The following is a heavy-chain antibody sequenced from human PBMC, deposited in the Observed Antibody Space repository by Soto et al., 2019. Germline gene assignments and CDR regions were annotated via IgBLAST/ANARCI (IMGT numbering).Heavy chain of an antibody. D-gene: IGHD6-6*01. CDR3: ARGFEYSSSSPGGWFDL. Sequence: QVQLQQWGAGLLKPSETLSLTCAVYGGSFSGYYWSWIRQPPGKGLEWIGEINHSGSTNYNPSLKSRVTISVDTSKNQFSLNLSSVTAADTAVYYCARGFEYSSSSPGGWFDLWGQGTLVTVSS. CDR2: INHSGST. J-gene: IGHJ5*02. CDR1: GGSFSGYY. V-gene: IGHV4-34*01.